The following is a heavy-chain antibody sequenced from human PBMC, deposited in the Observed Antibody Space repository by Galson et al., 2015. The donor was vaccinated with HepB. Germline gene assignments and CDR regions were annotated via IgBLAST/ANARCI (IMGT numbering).Heavy chain of an antibody. CDR3: ARALYYYDSSGYHALPIDY. J-gene: IGHJ4*02. CDR2: IIPIFGTA. D-gene: IGHD3-22*01. CDR1: GGTFSSYA. V-gene: IGHV1-69*01. Sequence: QSGAEVKKPGESLRISCKASGGTFSSYATSWVRQAPGQGLEWMGGIIPIFGTANYAQKFQGRVTITADESTSTAYMELSSLRSEDTAVYYCARALYYYDSSGYHALPIDYWGQGTLVTVSS.